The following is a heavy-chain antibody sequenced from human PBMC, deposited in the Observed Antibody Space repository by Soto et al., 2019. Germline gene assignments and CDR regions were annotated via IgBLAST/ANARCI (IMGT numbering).Heavy chain of an antibody. CDR3: ARDLYLPAAMHYYGMDV. Sequence: GGSLRLSCAASGFTFSSYGMHWVRQAPGKGLEWVAVIWYDGSNKYYADSVKGRFTISRDNSKNTLYLQMNSLRAEDTAVYYCARDLYLPAAMHYYGMDVWGQGTTVTV. V-gene: IGHV3-33*01. CDR1: GFTFSSYG. D-gene: IGHD2-2*01. J-gene: IGHJ6*02. CDR2: IWYDGSNK.